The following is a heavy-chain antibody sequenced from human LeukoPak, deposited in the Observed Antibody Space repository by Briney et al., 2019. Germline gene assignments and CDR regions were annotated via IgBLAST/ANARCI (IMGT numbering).Heavy chain of an antibody. CDR2: ITGSGGST. J-gene: IGHJ4*02. Sequence: GGSLRLSCAASGFTFSNYAMSWVRQAPGKGLEWVSTITGSGGSTYYADSVKGRFTISRDNSKNTLYLQMHSLRADDTAVYYCAKGSRVFDYWGQGTLVTVSS. V-gene: IGHV3-23*01. CDR3: AKGSRVFDY. CDR1: GFTFSNYA.